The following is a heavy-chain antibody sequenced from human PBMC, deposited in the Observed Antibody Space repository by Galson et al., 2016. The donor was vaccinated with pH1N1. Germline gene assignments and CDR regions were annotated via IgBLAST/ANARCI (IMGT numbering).Heavy chain of an antibody. CDR1: GFTFSSFW. D-gene: IGHD5-12*01. Sequence: SLRLSCAASGFTFSSFWMTWVRQAPGKGLEWVANIKQYGSEKHYVDSVKGRFTVSRDNAKNSVYLQMNSLRAEDPAVYYCARTGSDHDTYFDYYGMDLWGQGTTVTVSS. CDR3: ARTGSDHDTYFDYYGMDL. J-gene: IGHJ6*02. V-gene: IGHV3-7*01. CDR2: IKQYGSEK.